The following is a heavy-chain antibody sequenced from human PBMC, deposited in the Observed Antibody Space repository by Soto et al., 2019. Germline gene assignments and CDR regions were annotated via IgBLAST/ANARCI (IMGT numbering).Heavy chain of an antibody. Sequence: PGESLKISCKGSGYSFTSYWIGWVRQMPGKGLEWMGIIYPGDSDTRYSPSFQGQVTISADKSISTAYLQWSSLKASDTAMYYCARQNEDYGDYLPFDYWCQGTLVTVSS. D-gene: IGHD4-17*01. CDR3: ARQNEDYGDYLPFDY. V-gene: IGHV5-51*01. J-gene: IGHJ4*02. CDR1: GYSFTSYW. CDR2: IYPGDSDT.